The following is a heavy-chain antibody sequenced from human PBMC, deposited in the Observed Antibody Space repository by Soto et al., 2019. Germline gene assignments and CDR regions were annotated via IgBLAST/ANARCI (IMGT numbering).Heavy chain of an antibody. Sequence: GGSLRLSCAASGFTFSSYAMSWVRQAPGKGLEWVSAISGSGGSTYYADSVKGRFTISRDNSKNTLYLQMNSLRAEDTAVYYCARVPAAMILGWFDPWAREPWSPSPQ. D-gene: IGHD2-2*01. J-gene: IGHJ5*02. CDR1: GFTFSSYA. V-gene: IGHV3-23*01. CDR3: ARVPAAMILGWFDP. CDR2: ISGSGGST.